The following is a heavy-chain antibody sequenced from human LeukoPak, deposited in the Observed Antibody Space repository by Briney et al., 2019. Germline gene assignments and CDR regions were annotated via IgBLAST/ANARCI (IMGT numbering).Heavy chain of an antibody. V-gene: IGHV4-30-4*01. J-gene: IGHJ6*02. CDR2: IYYSGST. CDR1: GGSISSGDYY. D-gene: IGHD1-1*01. CDR3: ARVSLERRYYYYGMDV. Sequence: PSETLSLTCTVSGGSISSGDYYWSWIRQPPGKGLEWIGYIYYSGSTYYNPSLKSRVTISVDTSKNQFSLKLSSVTAADTAVYYCARVSLERRYYYYGMDVWGQGTTVTASS.